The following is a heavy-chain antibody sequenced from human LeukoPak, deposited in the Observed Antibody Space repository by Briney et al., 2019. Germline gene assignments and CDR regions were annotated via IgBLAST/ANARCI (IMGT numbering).Heavy chain of an antibody. J-gene: IGHJ3*02. CDR1: GYTFIAYY. CDR3: ARGSVAMDAFDI. V-gene: IGHV1-8*02. D-gene: IGHD5-12*01. Sequence: ASVKVSCKASGYTFIAYYMHWVRQAPGQGLEWMGWMSPNSGNTGYAQKFQGRVTMTRNTSISTAYMELSSLTSEDTAVYYCARGSVAMDAFDIWGQGTMVTVSS. CDR2: MSPNSGNT.